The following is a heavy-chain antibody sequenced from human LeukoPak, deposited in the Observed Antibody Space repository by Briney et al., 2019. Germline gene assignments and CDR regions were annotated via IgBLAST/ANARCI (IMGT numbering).Heavy chain of an antibody. D-gene: IGHD3-10*01. CDR1: GFTLSDYG. Sequence: GGSLRLSCAASGFTLSDYGMHWVRQAPGKGLEWVAFIRYDGSKKYYADSVKGRFTISRDNSKNTLYLQMNSLRAEDTAVYYCARDGESLWYGDYWGQGTLVTVSS. J-gene: IGHJ4*02. CDR2: IRYDGSKK. V-gene: IGHV3-30*02. CDR3: ARDGESLWYGDY.